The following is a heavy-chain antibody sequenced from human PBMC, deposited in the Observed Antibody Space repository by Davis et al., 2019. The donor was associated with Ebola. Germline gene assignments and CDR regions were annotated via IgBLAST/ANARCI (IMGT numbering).Heavy chain of an antibody. V-gene: IGHV4-38-2*02. D-gene: IGHD1-26*01. CDR2: IYHSGST. Sequence: SETLSLTCTVSGGSISSYYWSWIRQPPGKGLEWIGSIYHSGSTYYNPSLKSRVTISVDTSKNQFSLKLSSVTAADTAVYYCARADRSGSYYWYYFDYWGQGTLVTVSS. J-gene: IGHJ4*02. CDR3: ARADRSGSYYWYYFDY. CDR1: GGSISSYY.